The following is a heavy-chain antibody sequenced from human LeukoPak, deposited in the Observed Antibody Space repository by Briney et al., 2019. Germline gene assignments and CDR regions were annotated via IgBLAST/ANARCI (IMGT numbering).Heavy chain of an antibody. CDR3: ARGRTSSIRGSPDYGMDV. CDR2: IWYDGSNK. CDR1: GFTFSSYG. V-gene: IGHV3-33*01. J-gene: IGHJ6*02. Sequence: GGSLRLSCAASGFTFSSYGMHWVRQAPGKGLEWVAVIWYDGSNKYYADSVKGRFPISRDNSKNTLYLQMNSLRAEDTAVYYCARGRTSSIRGSPDYGMDVWGQGTTVTVSS. D-gene: IGHD3-10*01.